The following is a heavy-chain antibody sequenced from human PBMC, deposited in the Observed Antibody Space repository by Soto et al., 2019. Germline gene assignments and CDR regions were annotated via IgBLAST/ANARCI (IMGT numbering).Heavy chain of an antibody. CDR2: IMPVFPTP. CDR1: GGTFSSSA. V-gene: IGHV1-69*12. CDR3: ARDKDRLQLGGNYYYILDV. Sequence: VQLEQSGPEVKKSGSSVKVSCKASGGTFSSSALRWVRLAAGQGLEWMGGIMPVFPTPDYAQKFQGRVTITADESTSTAYMELGGLTSDDTAVYYCARDKDRLQLGGNYYYILDVWGQGTAVTVSS. D-gene: IGHD5-12*01. J-gene: IGHJ6*02.